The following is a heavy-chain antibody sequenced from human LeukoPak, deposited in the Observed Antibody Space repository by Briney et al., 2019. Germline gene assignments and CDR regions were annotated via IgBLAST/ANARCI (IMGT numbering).Heavy chain of an antibody. J-gene: IGHJ4*02. CDR1: GGSLSSYY. V-gene: IGHV4-59*08. Sequence: SEPLSLTCTVSGGSLSSYYWSWIRQPPGEGLEWIGYIYYSGSTNYNPPLKSRVTISVDTSKNQFSLKLSSVTAADTAVYYWARRIAAAGDFDYGGQGTLVTVSS. D-gene: IGHD6-13*01. CDR2: IYYSGST. CDR3: ARRIAAAGDFDY.